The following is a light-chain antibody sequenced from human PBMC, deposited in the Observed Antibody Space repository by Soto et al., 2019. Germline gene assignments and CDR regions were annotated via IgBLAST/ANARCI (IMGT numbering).Light chain of an antibody. J-gene: IGLJ7*01. CDR2: DVS. Sequence: QSALTQPGSVSGSPGQSITISCTGTSSDVGRYKYVSWYQQHPGKAPKLMIYDVSNRPSGVSNRFSGSKSGNTASLTISGLQAEDEADYYCSSYTSSYTAVFGGGTQLTVL. CDR1: SSDVGRYKY. CDR3: SSYTSSYTAV. V-gene: IGLV2-14*03.